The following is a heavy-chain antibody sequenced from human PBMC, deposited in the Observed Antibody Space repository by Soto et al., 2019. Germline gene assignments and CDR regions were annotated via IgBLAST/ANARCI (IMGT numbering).Heavy chain of an antibody. D-gene: IGHD2-2*01. CDR3: ARDSGRSDVVPAAISAMHV. V-gene: IGHV1-69*08. J-gene: IGHJ6*02. Sequence: QVQLVQSGAEVKKPGSSVKVSCKGSGGTFNRYTITWVRQAPGQGLEWMGRIIPMFGIASYAQNFQGRRTTTADKSTSTAYMELSSLRSEDPAVYYCARDSGRSDVVPAAISAMHVWGPGTTVTVSS. CDR1: GGTFNRYT. CDR2: IIPMFGIA.